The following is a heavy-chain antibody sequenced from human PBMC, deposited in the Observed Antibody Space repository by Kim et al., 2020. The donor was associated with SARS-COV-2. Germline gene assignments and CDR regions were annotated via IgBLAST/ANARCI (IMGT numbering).Heavy chain of an antibody. V-gene: IGHV3-30*18. Sequence: GGSLRLSCAASGFTFSSYGMHWVRQAPGKGLEWVAVISYDGSNKYYADSVKGRFTISRDNSKNTLYLQMNSLRAEDTAVYYCAKDPNAYCTNGVCYPFD. CDR3: AKDPNAYCTNGVCYPFD. J-gene: IGHJ4*01. D-gene: IGHD2-8*01. CDR2: ISYDGSNK. CDR1: GFTFSSYG.